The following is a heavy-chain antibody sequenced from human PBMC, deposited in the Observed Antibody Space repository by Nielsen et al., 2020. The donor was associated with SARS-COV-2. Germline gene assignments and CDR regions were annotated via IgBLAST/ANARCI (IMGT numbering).Heavy chain of an antibody. D-gene: IGHD3-3*01. J-gene: IGHJ4*02. Sequence: GESLKISCAASGFTFSNYGMHWVRQVAGKGLGWVAIVSRDGSDTFYVDSMKGRFTISRDNSKNTVYLQMNSLRAEDTAVYHCAKDVWSGAHQIGPDYWGQGTLVTVSS. CDR2: VSRDGSDT. V-gene: IGHV3-30*18. CDR1: GFTFSNYG. CDR3: AKDVWSGAHQIGPDY.